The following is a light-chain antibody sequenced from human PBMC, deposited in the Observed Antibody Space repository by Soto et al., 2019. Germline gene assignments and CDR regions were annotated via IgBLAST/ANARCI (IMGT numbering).Light chain of an antibody. V-gene: IGKV3-20*01. CDR1: QSVSSSY. CDR2: GAS. Sequence: EIVLTQSPGTLSLSPGERATLSCRASQSVSSSYLAWYQQKPGQAPRLLIYGASSRATGIPDRFSGSGSGTDFTLTISRLEPEDFAVYYCQQYDLAPRTFGQGTKVDIK. CDR3: QQYDLAPRT. J-gene: IGKJ1*01.